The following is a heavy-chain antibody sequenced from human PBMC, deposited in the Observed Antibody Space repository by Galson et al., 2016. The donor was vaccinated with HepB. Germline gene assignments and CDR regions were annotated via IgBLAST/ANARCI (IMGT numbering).Heavy chain of an antibody. Sequence: SLRLSCAASGFTFNKYGMHWVRQAPGKGLEWVAADSVHGGRKFYADAVEGRFTISRDSAKSTLFLQMNSLRAEDTALYYCATDVYSSSGDALDIWGQGTMVTVSS. J-gene: IGHJ3*02. V-gene: IGHV3-30*03. CDR1: GFTFNKYG. CDR3: ATDVYSSSGDALDI. D-gene: IGHD6-6*01. CDR2: DSVHGGRK.